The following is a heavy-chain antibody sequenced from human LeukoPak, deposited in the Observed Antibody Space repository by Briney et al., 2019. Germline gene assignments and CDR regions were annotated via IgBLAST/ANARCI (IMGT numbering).Heavy chain of an antibody. CDR3: ARGPIGGVVLGTALGYFDP. D-gene: IGHD2-21*02. CDR2: IYHGSGT. J-gene: IGHJ5*02. V-gene: IGHV4-30-2*01. CDR1: GASIRGSGWH. Sequence: SETLSLTCTVSGASIRGSGWHWSWLRQPPGKGLEWIGYIYHGSGTYSSPPLRSRTSIAVDRYKNLFFMNLWSATDADTAVYYCARGPIGGVVLGTALGYFDPWGQGTLVTVSS.